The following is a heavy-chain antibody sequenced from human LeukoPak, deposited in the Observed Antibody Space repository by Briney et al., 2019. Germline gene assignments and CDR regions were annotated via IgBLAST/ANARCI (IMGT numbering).Heavy chain of an antibody. J-gene: IGHJ4*02. Sequence: GGSLRLSCAASGFTFSSYWMSWVRQAPGKGLEWVANIKQDGSDKYYVDSVKGRFTISRDNAKNSLYLQINSLRAEDTAVYYCASKMVVGSYFDYWGQGTPVTVSS. CDR2: IKQDGSDK. V-gene: IGHV3-7*03. CDR3: ASKMVVGSYFDY. D-gene: IGHD2-15*01. CDR1: GFTFSSYW.